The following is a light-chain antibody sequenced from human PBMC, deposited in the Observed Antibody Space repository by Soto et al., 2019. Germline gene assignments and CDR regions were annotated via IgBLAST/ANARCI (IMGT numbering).Light chain of an antibody. CDR3: QQSYSTLWT. Sequence: IQMTQSKTSQSASVGDRVTITCRASQSISSYLNWYQQKPGKAPKLLIYAASSLQSGVPSRFSGSGPGTDFTLTISSLQPEDFATYYCQQSYSTLWTFGQGSIVDVK. CDR1: QSISSY. V-gene: IGKV1-39*01. CDR2: AAS. J-gene: IGKJ1*01.